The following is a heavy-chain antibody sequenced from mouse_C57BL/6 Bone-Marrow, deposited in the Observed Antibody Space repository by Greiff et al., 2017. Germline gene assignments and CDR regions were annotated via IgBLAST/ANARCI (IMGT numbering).Heavy chain of an antibody. CDR1: GFSLTSYG. V-gene: IGHV2-2*01. CDR2: IWSGGST. CDR3: ARWGDYYYYAMDY. D-gene: IGHD2-4*01. Sequence: VNLVESGPGLVQPSQSLSITCTVSGFSLTSYGVHWVRQSPGKGLAWLGVIWSGGSTDYNAAFISRLSISKDNSKSQVFFKMNSLQADDTAIYYCARWGDYYYYAMDYWGQGTSVTVSS. J-gene: IGHJ4*01.